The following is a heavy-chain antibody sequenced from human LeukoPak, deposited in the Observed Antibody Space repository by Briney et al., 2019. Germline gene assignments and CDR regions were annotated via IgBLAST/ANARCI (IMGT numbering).Heavy chain of an antibody. J-gene: IGHJ4*02. CDR1: GGTFSSYA. Sequence: SVKVSCKASGGTFSSYAISWVRQAPGQGLEWMGRIIPILGIANYAQKFQGRVTITADKSTSTAYMELSSLRSEDTAVYYCARDGGGYYDSSGHVDYWGQGTLVTVSS. CDR3: ARDGGGYYDSSGHVDY. CDR2: IIPILGIA. D-gene: IGHD3-22*01. V-gene: IGHV1-69*04.